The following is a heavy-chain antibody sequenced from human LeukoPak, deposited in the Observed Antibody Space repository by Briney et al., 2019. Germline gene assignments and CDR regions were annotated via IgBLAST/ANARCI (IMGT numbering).Heavy chain of an antibody. CDR1: GGSISSYY. J-gene: IGHJ4*02. CDR3: ARANFGTVVVPAAVSYFDY. V-gene: IGHV4-59*12. CDR2: IYYSGST. Sequence: SETLSLTCTVSGGSISSYYWSWIRQPPGKGLEWIGYIYYSGSTNYNPSLKSRVTISVDTSKNQFSLKLSSVTAADTAVYYCARANFGTVVVPAAVSYFDYWGQGTLVTVSS. D-gene: IGHD2-2*01.